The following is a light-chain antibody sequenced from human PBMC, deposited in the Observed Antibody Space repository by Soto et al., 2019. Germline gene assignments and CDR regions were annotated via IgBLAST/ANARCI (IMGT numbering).Light chain of an antibody. J-gene: IGLJ1*01. CDR2: EVS. Sequence: QSALTQPPSASGSPGQSVTISCTGTSSDVGAYNYVSWYQQHPGKAPKLMIYEVSKRPSGVPDRFSASKSGNTASLTVSGLQAEDEADSYCSSYAGSNSFVFGTGTKATVL. V-gene: IGLV2-8*01. CDR3: SSYAGSNSFV. CDR1: SSDVGAYNY.